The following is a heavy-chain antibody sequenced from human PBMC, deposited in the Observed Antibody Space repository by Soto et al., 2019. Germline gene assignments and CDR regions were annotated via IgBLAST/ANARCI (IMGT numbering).Heavy chain of an antibody. J-gene: IGHJ1*01. CDR2: IYYSGST. V-gene: IGHV4-39*01. D-gene: IGHD6-13*01. CDR1: GGSISISSYY. CDR3: ARVPQQMGYYVRREYFQH. Sequence: QLQLQESGPGLVKPSETLSLTCTVSGGSISISSYYWGWIRQPPGKGLEWIGSIYYSGSTYYNPSLKSRVTLSVDTSKNQLSLKLSSVTAADTAVYYCARVPQQMGYYVRREYFQHWGQGTLVTVSS.